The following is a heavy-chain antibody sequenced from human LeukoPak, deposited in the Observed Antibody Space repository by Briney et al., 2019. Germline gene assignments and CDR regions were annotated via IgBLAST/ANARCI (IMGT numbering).Heavy chain of an antibody. V-gene: IGHV4-39*07. D-gene: IGHD6-19*01. J-gene: IGHJ4*02. CDR2: IYYSGST. CDR3: ASEGIAVADPFDY. CDR1: GGSISSSSYY. Sequence: SETLSLTCTVPGGSISSSSYYWGWIRQPPGKGLEWIGSIYYSGSTYYNPSLKSRVTISVDTSKNQFSLKLSSVTAADTAVYYCASEGIAVADPFDYWGQGTLVTVSS.